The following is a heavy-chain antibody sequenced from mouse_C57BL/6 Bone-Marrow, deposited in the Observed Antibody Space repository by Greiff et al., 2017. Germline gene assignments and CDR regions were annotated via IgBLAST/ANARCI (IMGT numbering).Heavy chain of an antibody. V-gene: IGHV5-16*01. CDR1: GFTFSDYY. J-gene: IGHJ2*01. CDR3: ARDYTDYGSNYFDY. D-gene: IGHD1-1*01. Sequence: EVMLVESEGGLVQPGSSMKLSCTASGFTFSDYYMAWVRQVPEKGLEWVANINYDGSSTYYLDSLKSRFIISRDNAKNILYLQMSSLKSEDTATYYCARDYTDYGSNYFDYWGQGTTLTVSS. CDR2: INYDGSST.